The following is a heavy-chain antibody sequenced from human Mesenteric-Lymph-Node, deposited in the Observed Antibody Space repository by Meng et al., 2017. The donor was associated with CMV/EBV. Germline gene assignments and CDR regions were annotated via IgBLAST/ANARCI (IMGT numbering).Heavy chain of an antibody. J-gene: IGHJ3*01. CDR2: IRYDASEK. Sequence: GESLKISCAASGFTFSSYAMHWVRQAPGKGLEWVAVIRYDASEKYYGDSVKGRFTISRDNSKNTVFLQMNRLRGEDTALYYCAKVRSMILVADGLHLWGQGTMVTVSS. CDR1: GFTFSSYA. V-gene: IGHV3-30*02. CDR3: AKVRSMILVADGLHL. D-gene: IGHD3-22*01.